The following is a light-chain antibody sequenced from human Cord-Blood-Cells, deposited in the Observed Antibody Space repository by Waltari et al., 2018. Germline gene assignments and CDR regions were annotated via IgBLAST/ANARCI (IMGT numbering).Light chain of an antibody. CDR3: AAWDDSLSGWV. J-gene: IGLJ3*02. Sequence: SALTQPPSASGTPGQRVTISCSGSSSHIGSNHLSWYQQLPGTPPKLLIYRNKQRPSGGPARCSASKSGTSASLAISGLRSEDEADYYCAAWDDSLSGWVFGGGTKLTVL. CDR1: SSHIGSNH. CDR2: RNK. V-gene: IGLV1-47*01.